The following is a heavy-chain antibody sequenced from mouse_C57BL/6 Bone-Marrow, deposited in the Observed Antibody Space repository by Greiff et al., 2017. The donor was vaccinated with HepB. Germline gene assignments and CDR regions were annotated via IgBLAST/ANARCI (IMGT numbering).Heavy chain of an antibody. V-gene: IGHV4-1*01. CDR1: GIDFSRYW. D-gene: IGHD1-1*01. J-gene: IGHJ4*01. Sequence: EVKLLESGGGLVQPGGSLKLSCAASGIDFSRYWMSWVRRAPGKGLEWIGEINPDSSTINYAPSLKDKFIISRDNAKNTLYLQMSKVRSEDTALYYCARADYYGSSFSYAMDYWGQGTSVTVSS. CDR2: INPDSSTI. CDR3: ARADYYGSSFSYAMDY.